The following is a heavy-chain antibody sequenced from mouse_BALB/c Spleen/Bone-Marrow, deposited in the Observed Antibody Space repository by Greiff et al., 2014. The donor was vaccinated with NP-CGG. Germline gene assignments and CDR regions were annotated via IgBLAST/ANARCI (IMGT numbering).Heavy chain of an antibody. J-gene: IGHJ3*01. Sequence: EVQLQQSGAELVKPGASVKLSCTASGFNIKDTYMHWVKQRPEQGLEWIGRIDPANGNTKYDPKSQGKATITADTSSNTAYLQLSSLTSEDTAVYYCAAYYYGSSQFAYWGQGTLVTVSA. D-gene: IGHD1-1*01. V-gene: IGHV14-3*02. CDR2: IDPANGNT. CDR3: AAYYYGSSQFAY. CDR1: GFNIKDTY.